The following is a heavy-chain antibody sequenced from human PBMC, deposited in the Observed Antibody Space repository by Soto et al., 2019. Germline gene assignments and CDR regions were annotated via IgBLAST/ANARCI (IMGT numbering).Heavy chain of an antibody. D-gene: IGHD3-10*01. J-gene: IGHJ6*02. CDR1: GFTFSSYG. V-gene: IGHV3-33*01. CDR3: ARDLSMVRLSGYGMDV. Sequence: GGSLRLSCAASGFTFSSYGMHWVRQAPGKGLEWVAVIWYDGSNKYYADSVKGRFTISRDNSKNTLYLQMNSLRAEDTAVYYCARDLSMVRLSGYGMDVWGQGTTVTVSS. CDR2: IWYDGSNK.